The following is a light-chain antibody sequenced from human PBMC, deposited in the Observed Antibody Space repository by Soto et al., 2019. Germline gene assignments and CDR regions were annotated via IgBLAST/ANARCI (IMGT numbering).Light chain of an antibody. Sequence: SYVLTQSPSVSVAPGQTARITCGGNNIGNTPVHWYQQKPGQAPVLVIYYDNDRPSGIPERFSGSNSGNTATLTISGVEAADEADYYCQVWDSSPDPNCLFGPGNKVIVL. V-gene: IGLV3-21*04. CDR3: QVWDSSPDPNCL. J-gene: IGLJ1*01. CDR1: NIGNTP. CDR2: YDN.